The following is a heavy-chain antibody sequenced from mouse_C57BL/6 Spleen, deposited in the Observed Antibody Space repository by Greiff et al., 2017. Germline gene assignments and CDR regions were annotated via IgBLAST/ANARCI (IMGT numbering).Heavy chain of an antibody. Sequence: QVQLKESGAELVKPRASVKMSCKASGYTFTTYPIEWMKQNHGKSLEWIGNFHPYNDDTKYNEKFKGKATLTVEKSSSTVYLELSRLTSDDSAVYYCARKCDYDGGFAYWGQGTLVTVSA. V-gene: IGHV1-47*01. CDR3: ARKCDYDGGFAY. J-gene: IGHJ3*01. D-gene: IGHD2-4*01. CDR2: FHPYNDDT. CDR1: GYTFTTYP.